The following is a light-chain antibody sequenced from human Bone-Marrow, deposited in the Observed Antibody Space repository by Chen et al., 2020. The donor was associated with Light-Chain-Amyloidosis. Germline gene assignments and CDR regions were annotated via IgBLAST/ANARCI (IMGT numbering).Light chain of an antibody. CDR3: QQRTNWAGT. CDR2: AAS. J-gene: IGKJ5*01. CDR1: QSLSSY. Sequence: EIVLTQSPATLSLSPGDRATLSCRASQSLSSYLAWYQQKPGQAPRLLIYAASSRAPGMPARFSASGSGTDLTLTISSLEPEDFEVYYCQQRTNWAGTFGQGTRLAIK. V-gene: IGKV3-11*01.